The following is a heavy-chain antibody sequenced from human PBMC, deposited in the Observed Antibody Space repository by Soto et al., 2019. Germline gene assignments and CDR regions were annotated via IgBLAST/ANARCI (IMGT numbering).Heavy chain of an antibody. CDR2: IYYSGST. V-gene: IGHV4-59*08. J-gene: IGHJ6*03. CDR3: ARADGYSSSWYYYYYYMDV. D-gene: IGHD6-13*01. Sequence: QVQLQESGPGLVKPSETLSLTCTVSGGSISSYYWSWIRQPPGKGLEWIGYIYYSGSTNYNPSLKSRVTISVDTSKNQSSMKLSSVTAADTAVYYCARADGYSSSWYYYYYYMDVWGKGTTVTVSS. CDR1: GGSISSYY.